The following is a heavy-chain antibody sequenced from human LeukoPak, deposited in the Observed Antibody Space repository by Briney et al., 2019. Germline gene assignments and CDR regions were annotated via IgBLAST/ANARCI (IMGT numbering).Heavy chain of an antibody. CDR2: LSYSGDT. D-gene: IGHD3-10*01. CDR1: GGSISSSY. J-gene: IGHJ4*02. V-gene: IGHV4-59*08. Sequence: PSETLSLTCTVSGGSISSSYWSWIRQPPGKGLEWIGYLSYSGDTNYNPSLQSRVTISIDTSKNQFSLKLSSVTASDTAVYYCARQGWFGELLSPLDYWGQGTLVTVSS. CDR3: ARQGWFGELLSPLDY.